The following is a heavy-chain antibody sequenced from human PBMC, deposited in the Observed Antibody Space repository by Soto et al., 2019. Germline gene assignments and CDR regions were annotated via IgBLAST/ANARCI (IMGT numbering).Heavy chain of an antibody. CDR2: IYYSGST. CDR3: ARDQSN. CDR1: GGSISSYY. V-gene: IGHV4-59*01. J-gene: IGHJ3*01. Sequence: QVQLQESGPGLVKPSETLSLTCTVSGGSISSYYWSWIRQPPGKGLEWIGYIYYSGSTNYNPSLKSRVTISVDTSKNQFSLKLSSVTAADTTVYYCARDQSNWGQGTMVTVSS.